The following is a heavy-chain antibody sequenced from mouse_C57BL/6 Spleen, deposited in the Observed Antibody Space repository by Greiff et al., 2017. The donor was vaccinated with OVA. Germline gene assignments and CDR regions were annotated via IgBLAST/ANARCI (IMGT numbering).Heavy chain of an antibody. CDR1: GYTFTTYP. CDR3: ARRGSSGYGWFAY. V-gene: IGHV1-47*01. CDR2: FHPYNDDT. J-gene: IGHJ3*01. Sequence: VQLQESGAELVKPGASVKMSCKASGYTFTTYPIEWMKQNHGKSLEWIGNFHPYNDDTKYNEKFKGKATLTVEKSSSTVYLELSRLTSDDSAVYYCARRGSSGYGWFAYWGQGTLVTVSA. D-gene: IGHD3-2*02.